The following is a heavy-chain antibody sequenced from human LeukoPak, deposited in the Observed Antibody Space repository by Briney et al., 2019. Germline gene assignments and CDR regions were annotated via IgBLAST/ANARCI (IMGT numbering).Heavy chain of an antibody. J-gene: IGHJ1*01. CDR1: GLTFSDYA. Sequence: PGGSRRLSCTASGLTFSDYAMSWVRQAPGEGLEWVSSISDNGGGTYYADSVKGRFTISRDNSKNTLFLQMNSLRAEDSAVYYCAADRERDPSCYYLVGGQGTLITVSS. V-gene: IGHV3-23*01. CDR3: AADRERDPSCYYLV. CDR2: ISDNGGGT. D-gene: IGHD3-22*01.